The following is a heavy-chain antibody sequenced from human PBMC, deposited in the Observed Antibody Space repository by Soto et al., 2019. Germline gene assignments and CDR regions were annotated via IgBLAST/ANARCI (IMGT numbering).Heavy chain of an antibody. CDR3: ARDLGGWPDS. CDR2: INAGKGNT. J-gene: IGHJ5*01. Sequence: QVQLVQSGAEVKKPGASVKVSCKASGYTFTSYAMHWVRQAPGQRLEWRGWINAGKGNTKYSQKFQGRVTITRDTSPSTAYMELSSLRSEGTAVSYCARDLGGWPDSWGQGTLVTVSS. V-gene: IGHV1-3*01. D-gene: IGHD2-15*01. CDR1: GYTFTSYA.